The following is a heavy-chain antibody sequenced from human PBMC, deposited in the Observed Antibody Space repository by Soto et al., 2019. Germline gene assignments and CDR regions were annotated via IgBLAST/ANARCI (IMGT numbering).Heavy chain of an antibody. CDR2: IVPMFGTP. Sequence: QVQLVQSGAEVKEPGSSVRVSCKASGGTFANFIMNWVRQTPGQGLEWMGGIVPMFGTPTYAEKFKGRVATSATGSAGRACKELTSLRADYTAVYYCARNGTYSSSLSRYSGMGVWGKGTTVTVS. V-gene: IGHV1-69*01. D-gene: IGHD6-6*01. CDR3: ARNGTYSSSLSRYSGMGV. CDR1: GGTFANFI. J-gene: IGHJ6*04.